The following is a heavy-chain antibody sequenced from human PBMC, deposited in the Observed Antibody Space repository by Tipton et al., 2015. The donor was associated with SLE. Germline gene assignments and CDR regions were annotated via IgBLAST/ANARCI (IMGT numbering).Heavy chain of an antibody. J-gene: IGHJ2*01. V-gene: IGHV5-51*03. CDR3: ARPPLKYGDTYGWYFDV. CDR2: IYPDDSDT. CDR1: GYSFTSHW. D-gene: IGHD4-17*01. Sequence: QSGPEVKKPGVSLMICCKASGYSFTSHWFAWVGPLPGKGLEWMGLIYPDDSDTRYSPSFQGQVTISADKSIDTAYLQWSSLKGSDTAMYFCARPPLKYGDTYGWYFDVWGRGTLVTVSS.